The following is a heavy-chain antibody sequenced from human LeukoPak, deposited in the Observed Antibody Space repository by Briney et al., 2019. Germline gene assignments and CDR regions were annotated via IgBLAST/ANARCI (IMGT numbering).Heavy chain of an antibody. CDR1: GYTFTGNY. J-gene: IGHJ4*02. D-gene: IGHD6-19*01. CDR3: AREPLTYIAVAGTGSFDY. V-gene: IGHV1-2*02. Sequence: PRASVKVSCKASGYTFTGNYIHWVRQAPGQGLEWMGWINPKNGGTIYAPKFQGRVTMTRDMSTSTVYMELSSLRSEDTAVYYCAREPLTYIAVAGTGSFDYWGQGTLVTVSS. CDR2: INPKNGGT.